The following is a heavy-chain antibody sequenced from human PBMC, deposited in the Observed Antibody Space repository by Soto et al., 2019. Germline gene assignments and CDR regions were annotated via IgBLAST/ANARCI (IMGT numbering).Heavy chain of an antibody. CDR1: GFTFYSYA. CDR2: IGSVGGDT. Sequence: EVQLLESGGGLVQPGGSLRLSCAASGFTFYSYAMSWVRQAPGKGLEWVSTIGSVGGDTYYADSVKGRFTISRDDSKNTLLLQMNSLRAEDTAVYYCVKHREWGSISPYDYYGMDVWGQGTTVTVSS. CDR3: VKHREWGSISPYDYYGMDV. V-gene: IGHV3-23*01. D-gene: IGHD3-3*02. J-gene: IGHJ6*02.